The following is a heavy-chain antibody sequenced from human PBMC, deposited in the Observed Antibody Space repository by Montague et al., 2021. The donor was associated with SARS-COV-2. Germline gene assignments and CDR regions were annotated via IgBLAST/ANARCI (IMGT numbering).Heavy chain of an antibody. CDR3: ARRTYDSLTGYGYCMED. CDR1: GFSLSTSGMC. V-gene: IGHV2-70*11. Sequence: PALVKPTQTLTLTCTFSGFSLSTSGMCVSWIRQPPGKALEWLARIDWDDDKYYSTSLKTRLTISKDTSKNQVDLTMTNMDPVDTATYYCARRTYDSLTGYGYCMEDWGQGTTVTVSS. CDR2: IDWDDDK. J-gene: IGHJ6*02. D-gene: IGHD3-9*01.